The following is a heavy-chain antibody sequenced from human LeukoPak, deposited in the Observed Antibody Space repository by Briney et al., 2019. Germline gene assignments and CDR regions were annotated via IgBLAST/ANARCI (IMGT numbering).Heavy chain of an antibody. CDR2: IYHSGST. D-gene: IGHD4-23*01. V-gene: IGHV4-4*02. CDR1: GDSISSTNW. Sequence: SETLSLTCAVSGDSISSTNWWTWVRQPPGKGLEWIGEIYHSGSTNYNPSLKSRVTISVDKSKNQFSLKLTSVTAADTAVYYCARTTVVKAFDYWGQGTLVTVSS. J-gene: IGHJ4*02. CDR3: ARTTVVKAFDY.